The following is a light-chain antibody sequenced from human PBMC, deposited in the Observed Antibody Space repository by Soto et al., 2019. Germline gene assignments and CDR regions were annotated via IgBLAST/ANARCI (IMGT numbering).Light chain of an antibody. CDR1: SSNIGSNY. V-gene: IGLV1-47*01. CDR3: CSYAGSYTYV. J-gene: IGLJ1*01. CDR2: RNN. Sequence: QSVLTQPPSASGTPGQRVTISCSGSSSNIGSNYVYWYHQLPGTAPKLVIYRNNQRPSGVPDRISGSKSGTSASLAISGLQAEDEADYYCCSYAGSYTYVFGTGTKLTVL.